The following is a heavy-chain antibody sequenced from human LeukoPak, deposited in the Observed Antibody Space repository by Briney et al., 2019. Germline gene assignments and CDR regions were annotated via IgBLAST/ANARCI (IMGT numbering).Heavy chain of an antibody. CDR2: INGGGDAT. Sequence: PGGSLRLSCATSGFTFNNNAMSWVRQAPGKRLEWVSAINGGGDATEYADSVKGRFTISRDNSKNTLYLQMKSLRPEDTAVYYCARCTASCYANAFDVWGQGTLLTVSS. CDR3: ARCTASCYANAFDV. D-gene: IGHD2-2*01. J-gene: IGHJ3*01. V-gene: IGHV3-23*01. CDR1: GFTFNNNA.